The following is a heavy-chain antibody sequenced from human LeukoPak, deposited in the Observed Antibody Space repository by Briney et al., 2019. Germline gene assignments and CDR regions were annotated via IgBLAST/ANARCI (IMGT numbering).Heavy chain of an antibody. J-gene: IGHJ6*02. Sequence: ASVKVSCTASGGTFSGYAISWVRQAPGQGLEWMGGIIPIFGTANYAQKFQGRVTITADESTSTAYMELSSLRSEDTAVYYCARGLDSYGNYYGMDVWGQGTTVTVSS. V-gene: IGHV1-69*13. CDR2: IIPIFGTA. D-gene: IGHD5-18*01. CDR3: ARGLDSYGNYYGMDV. CDR1: GGTFSGYA.